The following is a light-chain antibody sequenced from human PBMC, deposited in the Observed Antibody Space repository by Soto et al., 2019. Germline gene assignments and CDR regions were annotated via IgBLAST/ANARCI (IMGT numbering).Light chain of an antibody. Sequence: VGVTKSPATVSLSTGERATLSCRASQSVSSYLAWYQQKPGQAPRLLIYDASNRATGIPARFSGSGSGTDFTLTISSLEPEDFAVYYCQQRRNRPLTFGPGTKVDIK. V-gene: IGKV3-11*01. CDR3: QQRRNRPLT. CDR1: QSVSSY. CDR2: DAS. J-gene: IGKJ3*01.